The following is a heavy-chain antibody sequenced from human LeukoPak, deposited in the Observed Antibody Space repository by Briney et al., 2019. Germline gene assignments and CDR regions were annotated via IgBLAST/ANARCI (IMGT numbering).Heavy chain of an antibody. CDR2: INTDGRST. V-gene: IGHV3-74*01. D-gene: IGHD1-26*01. CDR1: GFTFSSYW. CDR3: AKERGAAFDY. J-gene: IGHJ4*02. Sequence: GGSLRLSCAASGFTFSSYWMHWVRQAPGKGTVWVSRINTDGRSTTYADSVKGRFTISRDNSKNTLYLQMNSLRAEDTAVYYCAKERGAAFDYWGQGTLVTVSS.